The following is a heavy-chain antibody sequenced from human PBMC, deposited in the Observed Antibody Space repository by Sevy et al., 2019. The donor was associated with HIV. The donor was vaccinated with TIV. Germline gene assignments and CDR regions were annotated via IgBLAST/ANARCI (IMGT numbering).Heavy chain of an antibody. D-gene: IGHD3-22*01. CDR2: INPNSGDT. CDR3: ARVLYYDSSAYYFDY. J-gene: IGHJ4*02. CDR1: GYMFIAYF. V-gene: IGHV1-2*06. Sequence: ASVKVSCKASGYMFIAYFIHWVRQAPGQGLEWMGRINPNSGDTNYAQKFQGRVTMTRDTSINTAYMELSRLRSDDTAVHSCARVLYYDSSAYYFDYWGQGTLVTVSS.